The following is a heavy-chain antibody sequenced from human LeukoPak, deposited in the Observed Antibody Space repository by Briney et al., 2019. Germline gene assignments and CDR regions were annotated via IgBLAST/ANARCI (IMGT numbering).Heavy chain of an antibody. CDR3: ARGLAIQRYGYYYYYMDV. CDR2: ISSSSSYI. V-gene: IGHV3-21*01. Sequence: GGSLRLSCAASGFTFSSYSMNWVRQAPGKGLEWVSFISSSSSYIYYADSVKGRFTISRDNAKNSLYLQMNSLRAEDTAVYYCARGLAIQRYGYYYYYMDVWGKGTTVTISS. J-gene: IGHJ6*03. CDR1: GFTFSSYS. D-gene: IGHD5-18*01.